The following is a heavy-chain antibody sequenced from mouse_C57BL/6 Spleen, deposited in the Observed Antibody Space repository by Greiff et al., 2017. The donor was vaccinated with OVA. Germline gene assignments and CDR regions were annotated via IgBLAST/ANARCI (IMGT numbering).Heavy chain of an antibody. V-gene: IGHV5-17*01. J-gene: IGHJ4*01. CDR2: ISSGSSTI. Sequence: DVMLVQSGGGLVKPGGSLKLSCAASGFTFSDYGMHWVRQAPGKGLEWVAYISSGSSTIYYADKVKGRITLSRDNANNTLFLQMTSLSSEDTAMYYSARWSCVLYAIDYWGQGTSVTVSS. CDR3: ARWSCVLYAIDY. CDR1: GFTFSDYG.